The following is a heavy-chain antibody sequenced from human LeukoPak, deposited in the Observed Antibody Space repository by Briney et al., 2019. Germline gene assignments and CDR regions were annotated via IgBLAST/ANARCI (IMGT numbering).Heavy chain of an antibody. D-gene: IGHD3-10*01. J-gene: IGHJ4*02. CDR3: AKKGRYGSGSYSDY. Sequence: GGSLRLSCAASGFTFSSYGMPWARQAPGKGLEWVAVISYDGSNKYYADSVKGRFTISRDNSKNTLYLQMNSLRAEDTAVYYCAKKGRYGSGSYSDYWGQGTLVTVSS. CDR1: GFTFSSYG. CDR2: ISYDGSNK. V-gene: IGHV3-30*18.